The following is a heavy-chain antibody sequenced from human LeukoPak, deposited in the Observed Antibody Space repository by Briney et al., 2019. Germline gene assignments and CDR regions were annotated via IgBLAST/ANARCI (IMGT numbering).Heavy chain of an antibody. J-gene: IGHJ3*02. CDR3: ARGLEYYDYLWGSYRFDTFDI. Sequence: GGSLRLSCAASGFTFSSYGMHWVRQAPGKGLEWVAVISYDGSNKYYADSVKGRFTISRDNSKNTLYLQMNSLRAEDTAVHYCARGLEYYDYLWGSYRFDTFDIWGQGTMVTVSS. D-gene: IGHD3-16*02. CDR2: ISYDGSNK. CDR1: GFTFSSYG. V-gene: IGHV3-30*03.